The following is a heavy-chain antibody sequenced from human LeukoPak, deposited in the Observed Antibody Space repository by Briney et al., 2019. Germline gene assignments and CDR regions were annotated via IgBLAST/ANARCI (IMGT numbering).Heavy chain of an antibody. D-gene: IGHD3-22*01. J-gene: IGHJ3*02. Sequence: VASVKVSCKASGYTFTGYYMHWVRQAPGQGLEWMGWINPNSGGTNYAQKFQGRVTMTRDTSISTAYMELSRLRSDDAAVYYCARDGYSLDAFDIWGQGTMVTVSS. CDR1: GYTFTGYY. CDR2: INPNSGGT. CDR3: ARDGYSLDAFDI. V-gene: IGHV1-2*02.